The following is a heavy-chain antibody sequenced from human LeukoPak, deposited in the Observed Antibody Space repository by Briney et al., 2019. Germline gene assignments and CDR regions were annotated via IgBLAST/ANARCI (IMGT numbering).Heavy chain of an antibody. J-gene: IGHJ4*02. CDR1: SGSLSGYY. Sequence: SETLSLTCAVYSGSLSGYYWSWIRQPPGKGLEWIGEINHSGGTNCNPSLKSRVTIAVDTSKNQFSLKLTSVTAADTAVHYCARGLVRASGNYLYYWGQGTLVTVSS. CDR2: INHSGGT. D-gene: IGHD1-26*01. CDR3: ARGLVRASGNYLYY. V-gene: IGHV4-34*01.